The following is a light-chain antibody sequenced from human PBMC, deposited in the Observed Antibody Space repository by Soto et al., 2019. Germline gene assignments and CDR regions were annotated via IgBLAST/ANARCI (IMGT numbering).Light chain of an antibody. Sequence: QSVLTQPPSVSGPPGQRVTISCTGTSSNIGAGYHVHWYQQLPGTAPKLLIYGNNNRPSGVPGRLSGAQSGTPASLAITGVQAEEEEADYCQSYDRSLSGSVVFGGGTKLTVL. J-gene: IGLJ2*01. V-gene: IGLV1-40*01. CDR2: GNN. CDR3: QSYDRSLSGSVV. CDR1: SSNIGAGYH.